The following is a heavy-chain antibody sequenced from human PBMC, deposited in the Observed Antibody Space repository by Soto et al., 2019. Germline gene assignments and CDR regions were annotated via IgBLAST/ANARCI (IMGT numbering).Heavy chain of an antibody. D-gene: IGHD5-12*01. CDR3: AAVPQWLRPNY. CDR1: GFTFTSSA. CDR2: IVVGSGNT. Sequence: SVKVSCKASGFTFTSSAVQWVRQARGQRLEWIGWIVVGSGNTNYAQKFQERVTITRDMSTSTACMELSSLRSEDTAVYYCAAVPQWLRPNYWGQGTLVTVSS. J-gene: IGHJ4*02. V-gene: IGHV1-58*01.